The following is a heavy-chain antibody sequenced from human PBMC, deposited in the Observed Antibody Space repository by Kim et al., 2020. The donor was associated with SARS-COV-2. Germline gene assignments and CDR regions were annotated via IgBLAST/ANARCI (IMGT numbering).Heavy chain of an antibody. J-gene: IGHJ3*02. V-gene: IGHV3-9*01. CDR2: IAWNSRGI. D-gene: IGHD5-18*01. CDR3: AKELPRGYSYALDAFDI. Sequence: GGSLRLSCAASGFTFGDYAMHWVRQAPGKGLEWVSGIAWNSRGIGYAASVKGRFTISRDNAKNSLFLQMNSLRAEDTALYYCAKELPRGYSYALDAFDIWGQGTMVTVSS. CDR1: GFTFGDYA.